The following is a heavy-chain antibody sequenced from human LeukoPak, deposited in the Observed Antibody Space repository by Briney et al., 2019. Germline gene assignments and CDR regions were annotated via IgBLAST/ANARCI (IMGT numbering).Heavy chain of an antibody. CDR1: GFTFSSYA. CDR2: ISYDGSNK. D-gene: IGHD5-18*01. V-gene: IGHV3-30*04. J-gene: IGHJ5*02. Sequence: PGGSLRLSCAASGFTFSSYAMHWVRQAPGKGLEWVAVISYDGSNKYYADSVKGRLTISRDNSKNTLYLQMNSLRAEDTAVYYCARTTAMVTSWFDPWGQGTLVTVSS. CDR3: ARTTAMVTSWFDP.